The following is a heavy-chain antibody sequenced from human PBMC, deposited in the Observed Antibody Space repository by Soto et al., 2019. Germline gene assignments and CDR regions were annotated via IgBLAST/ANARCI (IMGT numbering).Heavy chain of an antibody. Sequence: QVQLVQSGAEVKKPGASVKVSCKASGYTFTSYGISWVRQAPGQGLEWLGRISAYNGNTNYAQKLQGRVTMTTDTSHSTGHMELRSLRSDDTAVYYLARDRGYNWNYGWFDPWGQGTLVTVSS. CDR2: ISAYNGNT. CDR1: GYTFTSYG. J-gene: IGHJ5*02. CDR3: ARDRGYNWNYGWFDP. D-gene: IGHD1-7*01. V-gene: IGHV1-18*01.